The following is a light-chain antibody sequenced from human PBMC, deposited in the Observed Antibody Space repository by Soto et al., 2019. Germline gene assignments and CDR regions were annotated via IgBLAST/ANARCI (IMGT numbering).Light chain of an antibody. CDR1: QSVSNTY. V-gene: IGKV3-20*01. CDR2: DAS. J-gene: IGKJ3*01. CDR3: QQYGRSPDLFT. Sequence: EIVLTQSPGTLSLSPGDRATLSCRASQSVSNTYLAWYQQKPGQAPRLLIYDASSMSTDIPDRFSGSGSGTDFTLTISRLEPEDFAVYYCQQYGRSPDLFTFGPGTKVDI.